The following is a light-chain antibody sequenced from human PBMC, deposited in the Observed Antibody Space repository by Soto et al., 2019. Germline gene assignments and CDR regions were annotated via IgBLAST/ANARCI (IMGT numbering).Light chain of an antibody. CDR3: SSSTSSSKVL. CDR2: DVS. CDR1: SSDVGGYNY. V-gene: IGLV2-14*03. J-gene: IGLJ2*01. Sequence: QSALTQPASVSGSPGQSITISCTGTSSDVGGYNYVSWYQQHPGKAPKLMIHDVSKRPSGISDRFSGSKSGNTASLTISGLRSADEADYYCSSSTSSSKVLFGGGTQLTVL.